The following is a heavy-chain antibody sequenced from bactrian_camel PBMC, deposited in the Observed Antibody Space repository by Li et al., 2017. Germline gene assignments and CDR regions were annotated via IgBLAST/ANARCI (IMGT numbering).Heavy chain of an antibody. CDR2: IYPAAGRT. CDR1: GINYDGYC. J-gene: IGHJ6*01. Sequence: HVQLVESGGGSAQAGGSLRLSCAISGINYDGYCMGWFRQVPGRERERVASIYPAAGRTLYADSVKGRFTISQDNAKSTLYLQLNSLSPEDTAMYYCAADSVADCKVPIGGFWGQGTQVTVS. D-gene: IGHD7*01. V-gene: IGHV3S1*01. CDR3: AADSVADCKVPIGGF.